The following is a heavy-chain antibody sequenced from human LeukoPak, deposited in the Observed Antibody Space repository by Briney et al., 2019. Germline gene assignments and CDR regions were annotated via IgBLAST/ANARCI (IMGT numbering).Heavy chain of an antibody. D-gene: IGHD3-10*01. J-gene: IGHJ4*02. CDR2: ISGSGGST. V-gene: IGHV3-23*01. CDR1: GFTFSSYA. Sequence: PGGSLRLSCAASGFTFSSYAMSWVRQAPGKGLEWVSAISGSGGSTYYADSVKGRFTISRDNSKNTLYLQMNSLRAEDTAVYYCAEDLYGSGSYYNVWDFDYWGQGTLVTVSS. CDR3: AEDLYGSGSYYNVWDFDY.